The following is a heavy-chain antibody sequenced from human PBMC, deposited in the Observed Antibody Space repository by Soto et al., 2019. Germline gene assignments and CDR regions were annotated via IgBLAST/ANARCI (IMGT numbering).Heavy chain of an antibody. Sequence: DVQLLESGGGLVQPGGSLRRSCAASGFTFGSYAMSWVRQAPGKGLEWVSGISGSGISTHYADSVKGRFTVSRDNSKNTLYLQMNSLRAEDTAVYNCAKEPVGPDWYFDLWGRGTLVTVSS. CDR2: ISGSGIST. CDR1: GFTFGSYA. J-gene: IGHJ2*01. V-gene: IGHV3-23*01. CDR3: AKEPVGPDWYFDL.